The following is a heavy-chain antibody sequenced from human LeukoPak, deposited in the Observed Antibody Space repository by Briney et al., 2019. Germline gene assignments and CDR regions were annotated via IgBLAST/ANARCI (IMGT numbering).Heavy chain of an antibody. D-gene: IGHD5-18*01. CDR3: ARTTEGGYTYGYFYYYYMDV. V-gene: IGHV4-34*01. Sequence: SETLSLTCAVYGGSFSGYYWNWIRQPPAKGLEWIGEITHSGSTNYNPSLESRVTISFDTSKNQFSLNLSSVTAADTAVYYCARTTEGGYTYGYFYYYYMDVWGKGTTVTISS. CDR2: ITHSGST. J-gene: IGHJ6*03. CDR1: GGSFSGYY.